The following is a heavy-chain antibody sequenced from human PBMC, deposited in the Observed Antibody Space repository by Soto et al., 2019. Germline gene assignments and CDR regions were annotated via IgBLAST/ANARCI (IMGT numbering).Heavy chain of an antibody. D-gene: IGHD3-22*01. CDR1: GFTFSSYA. V-gene: IGHV3-23*01. CDR3: AKVRGYDSSGSYYCFDS. J-gene: IGHJ4*02. Sequence: GGSLRLSCAASGFTFSSYAMSWVRQAPGKGLEWVSAITGSGGRTYSADSVKGRFTISRDNSKNTLYLQMNSLRAEDTAVYYCAKVRGYDSSGSYYCFDSWGQGTLVTVSS. CDR2: ITGSGGRT.